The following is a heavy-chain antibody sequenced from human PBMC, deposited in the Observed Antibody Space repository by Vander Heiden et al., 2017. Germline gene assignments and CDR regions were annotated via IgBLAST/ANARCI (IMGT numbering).Heavy chain of an antibody. J-gene: IGHJ3*02. CDR2: ISWNSGSI. CDR3: AKDIGPRYSGYLNAFDI. D-gene: IGHD5-12*01. V-gene: IGHV3-9*01. CDR1: GFTFDDYA. Sequence: EVQLVESGGGLVQPGRSLRLSCAASGFTFDDYAMHWVRQAPGKGLEWVSGISWNSGSIGYADSVKGRFTISRDNAKNSLYLQMNSLRAEDTALYYCAKDIGPRYSGYLNAFDIWGQGTMVTVSS.